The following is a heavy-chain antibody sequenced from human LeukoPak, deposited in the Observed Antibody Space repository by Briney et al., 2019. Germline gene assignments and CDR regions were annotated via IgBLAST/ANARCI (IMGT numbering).Heavy chain of an antibody. D-gene: IGHD6-19*01. CDR1: GFTFSSYA. V-gene: IGHV3-23*01. CDR3: AKDHPPAVAGHRDIDY. J-gene: IGHJ4*02. CDR2: ISGSGGST. Sequence: GGSLRLSCAASGFTFSSYAMSWVRQAPGKGLEWVSAISGSGGSTYYADSVKGRFTISRDNSKNTLYLQMNSLRAEDTAVYYCAKDHPPAVAGHRDIDYWGQGTLVTVS.